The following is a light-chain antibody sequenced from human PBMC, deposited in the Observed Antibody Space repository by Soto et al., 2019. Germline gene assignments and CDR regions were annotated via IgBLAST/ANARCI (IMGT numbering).Light chain of an antibody. CDR3: QKYNSAPPA. CDR1: RAISNF. J-gene: IGKJ1*01. Sequence: DFQLTQSPSSLSASVGDRVTITCRASRAISNFVAWYQQKPGEVPKLLIYAASSLLSGVPSRFSGSGSGTDFTLSIRGLQPEDVGTFYCQKYNSAPPAFGPGTRVEIK. CDR2: AAS. V-gene: IGKV1-27*01.